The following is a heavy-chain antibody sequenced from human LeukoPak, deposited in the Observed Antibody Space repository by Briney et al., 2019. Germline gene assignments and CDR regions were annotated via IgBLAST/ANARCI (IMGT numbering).Heavy chain of an antibody. D-gene: IGHD4-17*01. V-gene: IGHV3-9*01. CDR2: ISWNSGSI. CDR3: ARDVDYGDYIDY. CDR1: GFTFDDYA. J-gene: IGHJ4*02. Sequence: GRSLRLSCAASGFTFDDYAMHWVRQAPGKGLEWVSGISWNSGSIGYADSVKGRFTISRDNAKNSLYLQMNSLRAEDTAVYYCARDVDYGDYIDYWGQGTLVTVSS.